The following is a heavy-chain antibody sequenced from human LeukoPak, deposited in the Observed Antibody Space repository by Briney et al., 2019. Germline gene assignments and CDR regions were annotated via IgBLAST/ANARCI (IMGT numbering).Heavy chain of an antibody. CDR1: GGSFSGYY. J-gene: IGHJ6*03. CDR2: INHSGST. D-gene: IGHD2-15*01. Sequence: SETLSLTCAVNGGSFSGYYWSWIRHPPGKGLEWIGEINHSGSTNYNPSLKSRVTISVDTSKNQFSLKLSSVTAADTAVYYCARGRGYCSGGSCYGPSYYYYYMDVWGKGTTVTVSS. CDR3: ARGRGYCSGGSCYGPSYYYYYMDV. V-gene: IGHV4-34*01.